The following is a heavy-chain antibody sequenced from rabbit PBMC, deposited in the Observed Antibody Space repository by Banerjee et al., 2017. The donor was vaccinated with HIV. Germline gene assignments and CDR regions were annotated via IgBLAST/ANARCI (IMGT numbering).Heavy chain of an antibody. Sequence: QSLEESGGGLVQPGGSLKLSCKASGFDFSSNAMCWVRQAPGKGLEWIACIHGGSGGNTYYANWVNGRFTISKISTTVDLKMTSLTAADTATYFCARLWGYSVGRGYFNLWGPGTLVTVS. CDR1: GFDFSSNA. D-gene: IGHD7-1*01. CDR3: ARLWGYSVGRGYFNL. J-gene: IGHJ4*01. V-gene: IGHV1S40*01. CDR2: IHGGSGGNT.